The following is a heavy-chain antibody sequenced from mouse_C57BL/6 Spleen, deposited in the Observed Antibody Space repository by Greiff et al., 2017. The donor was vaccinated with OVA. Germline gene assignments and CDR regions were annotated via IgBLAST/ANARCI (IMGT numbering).Heavy chain of an antibody. CDR1: GYAFSSYW. V-gene: IGHV1-80*01. Sequence: QVQLQQSGAELVKPGASVKISCKASGYAFSSYWMNWVQQRPGKGLEWIGQIYPGDGDTNYNGKFKGKATLTADKSSSTAYMQLSSLTSEDSAVYFCARKTHLPNYFDYWGQGTTLTVSS. CDR2: IYPGDGDT. D-gene: IGHD5-1*01. J-gene: IGHJ2*01. CDR3: ARKTHLPNYFDY.